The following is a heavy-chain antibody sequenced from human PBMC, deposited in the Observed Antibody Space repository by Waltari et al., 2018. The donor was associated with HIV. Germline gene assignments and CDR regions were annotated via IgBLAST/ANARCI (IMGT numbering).Heavy chain of an antibody. CDR1: GYNFNSYW. D-gene: IGHD7-27*01. J-gene: IGHJ2*01. Sequence: EVQLVQSGAEVKKPGESLKISCKTSGYNFNSYWIAWVRQMPGKGLEWMGIIYPTDSETKYSPSFQGHVTISADKSTRTTYLQWSNLRASDTATYYCARQLGIFHRYSDVWGRGTPVIVSS. CDR2: IYPTDSET. CDR3: ARQLGIFHRYSDV. V-gene: IGHV5-51*01.